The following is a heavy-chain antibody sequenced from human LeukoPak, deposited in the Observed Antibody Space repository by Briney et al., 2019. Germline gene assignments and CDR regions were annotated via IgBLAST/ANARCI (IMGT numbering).Heavy chain of an antibody. CDR1: GGSTSSYY. Sequence: SETLSLTCTVSGGSTSSYYWSWIRQPPGKGLEWIGYIYYSGSTNYNPSLKSRVTISVDTSKNQFSLKLSSVTAADTAVYYCARDLEGYCSGGSCYSHWFDPWGQGTLVTVSS. V-gene: IGHV4-59*01. CDR2: IYYSGST. J-gene: IGHJ5*02. CDR3: ARDLEGYCSGGSCYSHWFDP. D-gene: IGHD2-15*01.